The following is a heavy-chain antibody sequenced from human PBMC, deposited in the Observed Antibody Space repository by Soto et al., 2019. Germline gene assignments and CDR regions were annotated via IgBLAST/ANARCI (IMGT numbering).Heavy chain of an antibody. CDR1: GFTISTYW. CDR2: INQGGSEN. CDR3: ARDRGNGYYGQDTLGMDV. J-gene: IGHJ6*02. V-gene: IGHV3-7*05. D-gene: IGHD3-22*01. Sequence: EVQLVESGGGLVQPGGSLRLSCGVSGFTISTYWMSWVRRTPGKGLEWVGNINQGGSENFYAGSVRGRFSISRDNARNTVYLQMKSLRAAETAVYFCARDRGNGYYGQDTLGMDVWGQGTTVTVSS.